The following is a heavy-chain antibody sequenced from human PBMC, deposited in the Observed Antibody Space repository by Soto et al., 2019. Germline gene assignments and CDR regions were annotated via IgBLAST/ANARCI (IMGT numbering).Heavy chain of an antibody. CDR2: IIPFFGTA. Sequence: QVQLVQSGAEVKKPGSSVKVSCKTSGGSFSNCAISWVRQAPGQGLEWMGGIIPFFGTANYAQKFKGRVTITADESTSTAYMELSSLRSEDTAIYHCAASDVVAAKPFHYGMDVWGQGTTVTVSS. V-gene: IGHV1-69*12. CDR1: GGSFSNCA. D-gene: IGHD2-15*01. J-gene: IGHJ6*02. CDR3: AASDVVAAKPFHYGMDV.